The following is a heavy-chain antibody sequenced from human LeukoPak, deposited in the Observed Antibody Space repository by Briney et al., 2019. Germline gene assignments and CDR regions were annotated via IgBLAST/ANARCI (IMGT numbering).Heavy chain of an antibody. Sequence: GESLKISCEGSGYSFNNYWIVWVRQMPGEGLEWMGIIDPGDSDTRYSPSFQGLVTISVDKSISTAYLQWSSLKASDTAMYYCARRLTTATFDYWGQGTLVTDSS. J-gene: IGHJ4*02. CDR3: ARRLTTATFDY. V-gene: IGHV5-51*01. D-gene: IGHD4-11*01. CDR2: IDPGDSDT. CDR1: GYSFNNYW.